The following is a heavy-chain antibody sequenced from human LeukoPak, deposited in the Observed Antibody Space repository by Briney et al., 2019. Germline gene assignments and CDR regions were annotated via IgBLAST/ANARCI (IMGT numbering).Heavy chain of an antibody. CDR1: GFTVSSNY. V-gene: IGHV3-66*01. D-gene: IGHD6-13*01. J-gene: IGHJ6*02. CDR3: ARDLAAAGTVDYYHGMDV. Sequence: GGSLRLSCAASGFTVSSNYMSWVRQAPAKGLEWVSVIYSGVSTYYADSVKGRFTISRDNSKNTLYLQMNSLRAEDTAVYYCARDLAAAGTVDYYHGMDVWGQGTTVIVSS. CDR2: IYSGVST.